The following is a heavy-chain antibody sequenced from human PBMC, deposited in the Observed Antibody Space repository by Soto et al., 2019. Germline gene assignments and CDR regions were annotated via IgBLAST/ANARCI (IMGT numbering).Heavy chain of an antibody. D-gene: IGHD3-10*01. V-gene: IGHV3-23*01. CDR3: VKHQVSLVRGISPFDY. J-gene: IGHJ4*02. CDR1: GFTFSSYS. Sequence: PGGSQILSCAASGFTFSSYSMYWVRQAPGKGLECVSAISSSGAFTYHADSVRGRLTISRDNSKNTVYLQMNSLRAEDTAVYYCVKHQVSLVRGISPFDYWGQGALVTVSS. CDR2: ISSSGAFT.